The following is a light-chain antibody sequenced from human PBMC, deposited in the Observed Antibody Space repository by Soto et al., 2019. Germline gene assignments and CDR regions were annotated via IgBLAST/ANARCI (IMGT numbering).Light chain of an antibody. CDR3: SSYTSSSTRV. V-gene: IGLV2-14*01. CDR1: TSNVGVYNY. J-gene: IGLJ3*02. Sequence: QSALTQPASVSGSPGQSITISCPGTTSNVGVYNYVSWYQQHPGKAPKLMIYEVSNRPSGVSNRFSGSKSGNTASLTISGLQAEDEADYYCSSYTSSSTRVFGGGTKLTVL. CDR2: EVS.